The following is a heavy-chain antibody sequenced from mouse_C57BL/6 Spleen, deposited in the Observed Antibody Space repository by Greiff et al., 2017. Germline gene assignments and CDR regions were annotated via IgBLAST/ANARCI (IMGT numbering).Heavy chain of an antibody. CDR3: ARRSTTGVANWYFVV. CDR1: GFSLSTSAMG. D-gene: IGHD1-1*01. CDR2: LYWGDDK. Sequence: QVTLKVSGPGILQSSQSLSLSCSSSGFSLSTSAMGVSWISQPSGKGLEWLAHLYWGDDKRHNPFLESRPTIFKDTSRNQVYLKTTSVDTADTASYYCARRSTTGVANWYFVVWGTGTTVTVSS. V-gene: IGHV8-12*01. J-gene: IGHJ1*03.